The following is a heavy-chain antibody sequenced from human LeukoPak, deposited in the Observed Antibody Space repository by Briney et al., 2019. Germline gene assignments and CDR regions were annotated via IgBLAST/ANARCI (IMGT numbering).Heavy chain of an antibody. D-gene: IGHD3-10*01. CDR3: ASQKTRVTGSYYYYYMDV. CDR2: IYPGDSDI. CDR1: GYTSSDYW. Sequence: GESLKISCKGSGYTSSDYWIGWVRQMPGKGLEWMGIIYPGDSDIRYSPSFQGQVTISADKSITTAYLQWSSLKASDTAMYYCASQKTRVTGSYYYYYMDVWGKGTTVTVSS. J-gene: IGHJ6*03. V-gene: IGHV5-51*01.